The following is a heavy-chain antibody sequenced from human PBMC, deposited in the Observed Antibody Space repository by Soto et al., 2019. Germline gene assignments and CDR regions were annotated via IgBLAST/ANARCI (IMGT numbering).Heavy chain of an antibody. V-gene: IGHV3-30-3*01. CDR1: GFSFSYYA. Sequence: QVQLVESGGGVVQPGRSLRLSCAASGFSFSYYAMHWVRQAPGKGLEWVAVISYDGSNEYYTDSVKGRFTISRDNSKNTLYLQMNSLRADDTAVYYCARPSGGAAVTPVLFDYWGQGTLVTVSS. J-gene: IGHJ4*02. CDR3: ARPSGGAAVTPVLFDY. D-gene: IGHD6-13*01. CDR2: ISYDGSNE.